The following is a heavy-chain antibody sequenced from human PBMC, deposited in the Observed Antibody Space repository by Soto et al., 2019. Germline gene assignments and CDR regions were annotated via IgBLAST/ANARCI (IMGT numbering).Heavy chain of an antibody. CDR2: IYHSGST. D-gene: IGHD3-3*01. CDR1: GGSISSGGYS. CDR3: ARALDDFWSGNYL. V-gene: IGHV4-30-2*01. Sequence: SETLSLTCAVSGGSISSGGYSWSWIRQPPGKGLEWVGYIYHSGSTYYNPSLKSRVTISVDRSKNQFSLKLSSVTAADTAVYYCARALDDFWSGNYLWGQGTLVPVS. J-gene: IGHJ1*01.